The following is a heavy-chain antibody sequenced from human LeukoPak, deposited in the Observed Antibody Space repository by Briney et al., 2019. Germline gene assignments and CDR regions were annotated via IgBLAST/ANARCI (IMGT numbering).Heavy chain of an antibody. CDR2: INTVASYI. CDR1: GLTFSSFS. D-gene: IGHD3-22*01. V-gene: IGHV3-21*06. J-gene: IGHJ4*02. Sequence: GGSLRLSCAASGLTFSSFSFNWVRQGPGKGLEWVSSINTVASYIYYADSVTGRFTISRDSAKNSLYLQMNSLRAEDTGVYYCARLRRNSDKSGFYYYYDYWGQGTLVTVSS. CDR3: ARLRRNSDKSGFYYYYDY.